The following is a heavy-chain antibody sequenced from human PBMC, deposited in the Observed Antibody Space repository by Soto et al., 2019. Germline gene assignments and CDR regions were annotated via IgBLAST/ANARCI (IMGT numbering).Heavy chain of an antibody. J-gene: IGHJ6*03. V-gene: IGHV1-18*01. D-gene: IGHD2-2*01. CDR1: GYTFSSYG. CDR3: ARMWGYCSSTSSVLSKCYMDV. Sequence: APVKGSRQGSGYTFSSYGVRRGRQAPGEGPEWRGWISAYNGNTNYAQKLQGRVTMTTDTSTSTAYMELRSLRSDDTAVYYCARMWGYCSSTSSVLSKCYMDVWGKGTTVTVSS. CDR2: ISAYNGNT.